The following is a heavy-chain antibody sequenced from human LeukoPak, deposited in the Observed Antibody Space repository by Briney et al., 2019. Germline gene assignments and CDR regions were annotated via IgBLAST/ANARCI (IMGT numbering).Heavy chain of an antibody. CDR1: GFTFSNYG. V-gene: IGHV3-30*02. CDR3: AKRDGDPEFDY. D-gene: IGHD7-27*01. CDR2: IQPNGNDK. J-gene: IGHJ4*02. Sequence: PGGSLRLSCAASGFTFSNYGMHWVRQAPGKGLEWVALIQPNGNDKYYAASVKGRFTVSRDSSKNTLFLQLSSLRAEDTAVYYCAKRDGDPEFDYWGQGTLVTVSS.